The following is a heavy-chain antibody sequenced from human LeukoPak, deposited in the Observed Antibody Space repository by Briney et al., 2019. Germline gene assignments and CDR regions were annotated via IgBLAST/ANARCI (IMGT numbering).Heavy chain of an antibody. CDR1: GGTFSSYA. Sequence: GASVKVSCKASGGTFSSYAISWVRQAPGQGLEWMGGIIPIFGTANYAQKFQGRVTITADESTSTAYMELGSLRSEDTAVYYCARGKGESIAAAGNWGQGTLVTVSS. J-gene: IGHJ4*02. CDR3: ARGKGESIAAAGN. D-gene: IGHD6-13*01. V-gene: IGHV1-69*13. CDR2: IIPIFGTA.